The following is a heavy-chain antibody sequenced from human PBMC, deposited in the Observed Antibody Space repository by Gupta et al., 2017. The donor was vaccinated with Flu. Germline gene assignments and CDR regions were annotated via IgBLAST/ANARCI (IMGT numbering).Heavy chain of an antibody. D-gene: IGHD5-12*01. J-gene: IGHJ3*01. Sequence: VLQAPGKGLDWVADITGNGAGAAYADPVRGRCIISRDNAKNSLYLQINSLRVEDTGFYHCASKTLSGSYAFDVWGQGTMVAVSS. V-gene: IGHV3-20*01. CDR2: ITGNGAGA. CDR3: ASKTLSGSYAFDV.